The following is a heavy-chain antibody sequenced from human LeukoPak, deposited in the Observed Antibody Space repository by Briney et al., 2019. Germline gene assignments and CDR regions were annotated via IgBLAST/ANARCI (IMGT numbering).Heavy chain of an antibody. CDR2: INSDGSST. V-gene: IGHV3-74*01. Sequence: GGSLRLSCAASGFTFSSYWMHWVRQAPGKGLVWVSRINSDGSSTIYADSVKGRFTISRDNAQNTLYLQMNSLRVEDTAVYYCARVVGQQLVPSDYWGQGTLVTVSS. CDR1: GFTFSSYW. J-gene: IGHJ4*02. D-gene: IGHD6-13*01. CDR3: ARVVGQQLVPSDY.